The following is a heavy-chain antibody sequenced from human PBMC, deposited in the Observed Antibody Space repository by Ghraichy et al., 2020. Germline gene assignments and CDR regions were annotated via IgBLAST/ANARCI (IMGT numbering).Heavy chain of an antibody. CDR2: INPNSGDT. CDR3: AREYCRGTSCSSYFDY. Sequence: ASVKVSCKASGYSFTGYYMHWVRQAPGQGLEWMGWINPNSGDTNYAQKFQGRVTMTRDTSISTAHMELSRLRYDDTAVYYCAREYCRGTSCSSYFDYWGQGTLDPVSS. CDR1: GYSFTGYY. D-gene: IGHD2-15*01. V-gene: IGHV1-2*02. J-gene: IGHJ4*02.